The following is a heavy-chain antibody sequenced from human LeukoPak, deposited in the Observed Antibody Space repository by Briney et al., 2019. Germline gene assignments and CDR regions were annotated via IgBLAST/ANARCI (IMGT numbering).Heavy chain of an antibody. Sequence: GGSLRLSCATSGFTFTTYEMNWVRQAPGKGLEWVSYITSSGDIKTYADPVKGRSTMSRDDAKNSVYLQMNSLRPEDAAVYYCARDIYGDEDFDYWGQGTLVSVSS. CDR2: ITSSGDIK. J-gene: IGHJ4*02. V-gene: IGHV3-48*03. CDR3: ARDIYGDEDFDY. CDR1: GFTFTTYE. D-gene: IGHD3-10*01.